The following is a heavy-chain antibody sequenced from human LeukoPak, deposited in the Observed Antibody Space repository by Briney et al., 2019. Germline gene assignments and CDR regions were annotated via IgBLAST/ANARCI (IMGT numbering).Heavy chain of an antibody. V-gene: IGHV3-33*01. CDR2: IWYDGSNK. CDR1: GFTFSSYG. Sequence: PGRSLRPSCAASGFTFSSYGMHWVRQAPGKGLEWVAVIWYDGSNKYYADSVKGRFTISRDNSKNTLYLQMNSLRAEDTAVYYCARAYYYDSSGYVYYYYGMDVWGQGTTVTVSS. D-gene: IGHD3-22*01. J-gene: IGHJ6*02. CDR3: ARAYYYDSSGYVYYYYGMDV.